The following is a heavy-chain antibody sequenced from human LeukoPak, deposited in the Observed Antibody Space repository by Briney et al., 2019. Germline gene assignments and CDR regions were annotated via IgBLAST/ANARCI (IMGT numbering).Heavy chain of an antibody. D-gene: IGHD6-19*01. Sequence: GGSLRLSCAASGFTFSSYSMNWVRQAPGKGLEWVSSISSSSSYIYYADSVKGRLTISRDNAKNSLYLQMNSLRAEDTAVYYCAKAGWYDYYYGMDVWGQGTTVTVSS. CDR2: ISSSSSYI. CDR1: GFTFSSYS. CDR3: AKAGWYDYYYGMDV. V-gene: IGHV3-21*04. J-gene: IGHJ6*02.